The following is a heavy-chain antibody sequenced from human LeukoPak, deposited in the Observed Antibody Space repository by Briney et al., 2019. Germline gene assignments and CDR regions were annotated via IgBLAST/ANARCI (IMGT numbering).Heavy chain of an antibody. CDR3: ATYSSGYDYSNYFDY. J-gene: IGHJ4*02. Sequence: GGSLRLSCAAPGFTFSSYAMSWVRQAPGKGLEWVSAISGSGGSTYYADSVKGRFTISRDNSKNTLYLQMNSLRAEDTAVYYCATYSSGYDYSNYFDYWGQGTLVTVSS. D-gene: IGHD5-12*01. CDR2: ISGSGGST. V-gene: IGHV3-23*01. CDR1: GFTFSSYA.